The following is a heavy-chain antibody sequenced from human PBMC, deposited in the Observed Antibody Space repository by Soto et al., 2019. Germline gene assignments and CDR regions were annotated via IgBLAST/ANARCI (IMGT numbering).Heavy chain of an antibody. V-gene: IGHV3-43*01. Sequence: PGGSLRLSCSASGFTVNSNYMSWARQAPGKGLEWVSLISWDGGSTYYADSVKGRFTISRDNSKNSLYLQMNSLRTEDTALYYCAKDHSSGSVPWDYYYGMDVWGQGTTVTVSS. D-gene: IGHD6-19*01. CDR1: GFTVNSNY. CDR3: AKDHSSGSVPWDYYYGMDV. CDR2: ISWDGGST. J-gene: IGHJ6*02.